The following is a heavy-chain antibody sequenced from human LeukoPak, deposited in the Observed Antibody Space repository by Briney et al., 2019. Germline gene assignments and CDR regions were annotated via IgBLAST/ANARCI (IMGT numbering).Heavy chain of an antibody. CDR2: ISAYNGNT. Sequence: ASVTVSCKPSGYTLSDYYMHWVRQAPGQGLEWMGWISAYNGNTNYAQKLQGRVTMTTDTSTSTAYMELRSLRYDDTAVYYCARKTAMVRFDPWGQGTLVTVSS. CDR3: ARKTAMVRFDP. D-gene: IGHD5-18*01. V-gene: IGHV1-18*04. J-gene: IGHJ5*02. CDR1: GYTLSDYY.